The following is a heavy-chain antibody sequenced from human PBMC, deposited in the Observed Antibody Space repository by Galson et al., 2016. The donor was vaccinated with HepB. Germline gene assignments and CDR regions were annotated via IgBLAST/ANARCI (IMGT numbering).Heavy chain of an antibody. V-gene: IGHV4-59*01. CDR3: ARGERWLQFCNQFDP. CDR1: GGSINSYY. Sequence: SETLSLTCSVSGGSINSYYWSWIRQPPGKGLEWIGYIYYSGATNYSPSLNSRVPTSVDTSKNQFSLKLSSVTAADTAVYYCARGERWLQFCNQFDPWGQGTLVTVS. D-gene: IGHD5-24*01. CDR2: IYYSGAT. J-gene: IGHJ5*02.